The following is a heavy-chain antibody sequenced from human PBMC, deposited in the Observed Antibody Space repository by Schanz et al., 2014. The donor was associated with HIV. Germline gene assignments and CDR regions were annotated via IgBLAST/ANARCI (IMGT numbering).Heavy chain of an antibody. CDR3: ARQIANRRVNGDYWFDS. D-gene: IGHD4-17*01. Sequence: QVQLQESGPGLVKPSETLSLSCAVSGGSISGHYWSWIRQPAGKGLEWIGRIGSSDYNPSLKSRVSMSVDTAKNQTSLEMKSVTAADTAVYFCARQIANRRVNGDYWFDSWGQGTLVTVSS. J-gene: IGHJ5*01. CDR2: IGSS. V-gene: IGHV4-4*07. CDR1: GGSISGHY.